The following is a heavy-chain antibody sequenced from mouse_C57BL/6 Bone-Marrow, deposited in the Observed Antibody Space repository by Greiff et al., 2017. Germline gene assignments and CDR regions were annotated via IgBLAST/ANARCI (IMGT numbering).Heavy chain of an antibody. CDR3: ARKRYGGGSPYFDY. CDR2: FIPNIVNT. D-gene: IGHD1-1*02. CDR1: AYTFPPYP. J-gene: IGHJ2*01. V-gene: IGHV1-47*01. Sequence: QVQLKESGAGLLQPGASVKFSCKSSAYTFPPYPMGWMSRNPGKSLGWIGNFIPNIVNTKSHEKFKGRATFTVENSSNTAYLDLSRLTSDDSAVDARARKRYGGGSPYFDYWGQGTTLTVSS.